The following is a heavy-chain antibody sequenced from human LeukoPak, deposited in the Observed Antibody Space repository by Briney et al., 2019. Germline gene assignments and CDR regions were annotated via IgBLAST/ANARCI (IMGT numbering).Heavy chain of an antibody. D-gene: IGHD3-16*01. CDR3: AWGNYYFDH. V-gene: IGHV6-1*01. J-gene: IGHJ4*02. Sequence: SQTLSLTCPIAADSVSSNSAACNWIRQSPSRGLEWLGRTYYRSQWLYDYAFSLNSRITINSDTSKNQFSLQLNAVTPEDTAVYFCAWGNYYFDHWGQGILVTVSS. CDR1: ADSVSSNSAA. CDR2: TYYRSQWLY.